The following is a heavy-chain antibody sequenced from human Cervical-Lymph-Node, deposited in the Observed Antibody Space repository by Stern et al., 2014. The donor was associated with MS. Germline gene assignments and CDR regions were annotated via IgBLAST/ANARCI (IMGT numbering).Heavy chain of an antibody. CDR2: IFWDDET. Sequence: QITLKESGPTLVRPTQTLTLTCTFSGFSLSTTGVGVGWIRQPPGKALEWVALIFWDDETRYSPSLKTRLTISKNASKKQVVLTMSNMDPLDSATYYCVHRQHWNYNWFDPWGQGILVTVSS. CDR1: GFSLSTTGVG. J-gene: IGHJ5*02. V-gene: IGHV2-5*02. D-gene: IGHD1-7*01. CDR3: VHRQHWNYNWFDP.